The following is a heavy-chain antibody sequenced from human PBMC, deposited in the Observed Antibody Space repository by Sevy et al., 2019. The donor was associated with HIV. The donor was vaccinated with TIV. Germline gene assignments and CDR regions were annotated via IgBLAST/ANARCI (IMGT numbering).Heavy chain of an antibody. V-gene: IGHV4-61*02. CDR3: ARVDRAYYDGSAFDF. Sequence: SETLSLTCTVSGGSFSSGNYYWSWIRQPAGKGLEWIGRIYNSGSTNYNPSLKSRVTISVDTSKDQFSLRLSSVTAADTAVYYCARVDRAYYDGSAFDFWGQGTLVTVSS. D-gene: IGHD3-22*01. J-gene: IGHJ4*02. CDR1: GGSFSSGNYY. CDR2: IYNSGST.